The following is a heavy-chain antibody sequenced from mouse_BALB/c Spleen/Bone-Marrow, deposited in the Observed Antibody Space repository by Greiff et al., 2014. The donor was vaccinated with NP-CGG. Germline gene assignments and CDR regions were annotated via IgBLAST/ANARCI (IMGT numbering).Heavy chain of an antibody. Sequence: VQLQQSGPELVKPGASVKISCKASGYAFSSSWMNWVKQRPGQGLEWIGRIFPGDGDTYYNGKFKGKATLTADKSSSKAYMQLSSLASVDSAVYFCARSDGYRAMDYWGQGTSVTVSS. CDR2: IFPGDGDT. D-gene: IGHD2-3*01. J-gene: IGHJ4*01. CDR1: GYAFSSSW. CDR3: ARSDGYRAMDY. V-gene: IGHV1-82*01.